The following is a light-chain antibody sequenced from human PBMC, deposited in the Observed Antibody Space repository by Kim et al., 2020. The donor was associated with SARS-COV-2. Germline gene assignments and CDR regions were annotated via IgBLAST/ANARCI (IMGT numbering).Light chain of an antibody. J-gene: IGKJ4*01. V-gene: IGKV1-33*01. CDR3: QQYENVPPVLT. Sequence: VGDRVTITCQASQDISYYLNWYQQKPGKAPKLLIYDASNLETGVPSRFSGSGSGTDFTFTISSLQPEDIATYYCQQYENVPPVLTFGGGTKVDIK. CDR2: DAS. CDR1: QDISYY.